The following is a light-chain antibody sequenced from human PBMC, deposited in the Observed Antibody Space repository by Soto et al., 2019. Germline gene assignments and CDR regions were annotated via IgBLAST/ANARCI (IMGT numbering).Light chain of an antibody. CDR2: GAS. V-gene: IGKV3-15*01. CDR1: RTVSVN. Sequence: EVVMTQSPATLSVSPGDTATLACRASRTVSVNVAWYQQKPGQAPRLLIFGASTRATGIPARFSGGGSGTEFTLTVSSLQSEDVAVYYCQQYSSWPPLAFGGGTKVEI. CDR3: QQYSSWPPLA. J-gene: IGKJ4*01.